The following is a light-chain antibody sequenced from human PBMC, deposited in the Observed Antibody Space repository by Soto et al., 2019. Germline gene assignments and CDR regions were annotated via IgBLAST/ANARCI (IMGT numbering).Light chain of an antibody. CDR3: HLYNRSPYN. Sequence: EIVLTQSPGTLSLSPGERATLSCRASQSVNNNYLARYQQKPGQAPRLLIYGASTRATGISDRFSGSGSGTDFTLTISRLEPEDVGVFYCHLYNRSPYNFGQGTKLEIK. J-gene: IGKJ2*01. V-gene: IGKV3-20*01. CDR1: QSVNNNY. CDR2: GAS.